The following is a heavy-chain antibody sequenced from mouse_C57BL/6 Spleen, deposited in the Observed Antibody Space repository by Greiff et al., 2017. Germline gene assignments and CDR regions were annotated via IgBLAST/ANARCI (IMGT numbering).Heavy chain of an antibody. CDR1: GYAFSSSW. Sequence: VQLQQSGPELVKPGASVKISCKASGYAFSSSWMNWVKQRPGKGLEWIGRIYPGDGDTNYNGKFKGKATLTADKSSSTAYMQLSSLTSEYSAVYFCAKDPTRWFAYWGQGTLVTVSA. CDR3: AKDPTRWFAY. J-gene: IGHJ3*01. CDR2: IYPGDGDT. D-gene: IGHD1-1*01. V-gene: IGHV1-82*01.